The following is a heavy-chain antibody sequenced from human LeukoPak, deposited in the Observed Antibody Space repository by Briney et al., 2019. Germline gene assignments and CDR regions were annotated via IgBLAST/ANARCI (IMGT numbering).Heavy chain of an antibody. CDR1: GFTVSSNY. Sequence: GGSLRLSCAASGFTVSSNYMSWVRQAPGKGLEWVSVIYSGGSTYYADSVKGRFTISRDNSKNTLYLQMNSLRAEDTAAYYCARDGDYYDSSGSYWGQGTLVTVSS. V-gene: IGHV3-53*01. CDR3: ARDGDYYDSSGSY. J-gene: IGHJ4*02. CDR2: IYSGGST. D-gene: IGHD3-22*01.